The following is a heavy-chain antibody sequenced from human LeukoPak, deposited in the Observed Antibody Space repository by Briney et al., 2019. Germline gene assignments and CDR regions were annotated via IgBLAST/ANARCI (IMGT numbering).Heavy chain of an antibody. CDR3: ARVATADYGDYWYFDL. CDR1: GYTFTSYD. CDR2: MNPNSGNT. Sequence: ASVKVSCKASGYTFTSYDINWVRQATGQGLEWMGWMNPNSGNTGYAQKFQGRVTMTRNTSISTAYMELSRLRSDDTAVFYCARVATADYGDYWYFDLWGRGTLVTVSS. V-gene: IGHV1-8*01. J-gene: IGHJ2*01. D-gene: IGHD4-17*01.